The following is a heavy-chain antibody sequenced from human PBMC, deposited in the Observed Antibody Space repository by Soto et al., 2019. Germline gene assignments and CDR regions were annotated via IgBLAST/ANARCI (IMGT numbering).Heavy chain of an antibody. J-gene: IGHJ6*02. CDR1: GGSFSGYY. CDR2: INHSGST. V-gene: IGHV4-34*01. D-gene: IGHD3-10*01. Sequence: SETLSLTCAVYGGSFSGYYLSWIRQPPGKGLEWIGEINHSGSTNYNPSLKSRDTISVDTSKKQYTLKLSSVTAADTAVYYCARGHRDSPSSGSPNRGMDVWGQGTTVTVSS. CDR3: ARGHRDSPSSGSPNRGMDV.